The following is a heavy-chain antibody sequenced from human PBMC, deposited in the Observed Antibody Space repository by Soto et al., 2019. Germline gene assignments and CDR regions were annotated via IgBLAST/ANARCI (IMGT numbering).Heavy chain of an antibody. J-gene: IGHJ6*02. CDR2: MNPNSGNT. Sequence: ASVKVSCKASGYTFTSYDINWVRQATGQGLEWMGWMNPNSGNTGYAQKFQGRVTMTRNTSISTAYMELSSLSSEDTAVYYCARGGGSSGYYYYYYGMDVWGQGTTVTVSS. CDR1: GYTFTSYD. CDR3: ARGGGSSGYYYYYYGMDV. D-gene: IGHD3-22*01. V-gene: IGHV1-8*01.